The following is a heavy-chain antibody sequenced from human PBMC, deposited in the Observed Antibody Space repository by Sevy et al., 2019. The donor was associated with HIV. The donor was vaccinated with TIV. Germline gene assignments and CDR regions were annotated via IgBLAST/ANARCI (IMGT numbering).Heavy chain of an antibody. Sequence: GGSLRLSCAASGFTFSDYTIHWVRQAPGKGLEWVSVISYDGSRTSYADYVKGRFTISRDNSKNTLFLQMNSLRAEGTAVYYCTRVRGLLGWFDSWGQGTLVTVSS. D-gene: IGHD3-10*01. CDR3: TRVRGLLGWFDS. CDR1: GFTFSDYT. V-gene: IGHV3-30*04. J-gene: IGHJ5*01. CDR2: ISYDGSRT.